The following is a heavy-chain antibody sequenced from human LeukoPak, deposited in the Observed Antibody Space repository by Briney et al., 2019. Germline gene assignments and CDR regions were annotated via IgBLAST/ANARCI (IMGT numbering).Heavy chain of an antibody. Sequence: TSETLSLTCTVSGGSISSYYWSWIRQPAGKGLEWIGRIYTSGSTNYNPSLKSRLTMSVDTSKNQFSLKLTSVTAADTAVYYCARVTTTVRYHYYGMDVWGQGTTVTVSS. V-gene: IGHV4-4*07. CDR2: IYTSGST. D-gene: IGHD4-4*01. J-gene: IGHJ6*02. CDR3: ARVTTTVRYHYYGMDV. CDR1: GGSISSYY.